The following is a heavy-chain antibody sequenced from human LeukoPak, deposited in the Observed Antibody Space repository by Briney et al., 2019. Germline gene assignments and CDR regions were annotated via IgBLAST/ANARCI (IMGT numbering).Heavy chain of an antibody. Sequence: ASVKVSCKASGYTFTGYYMHWVRQAPGQGLEWMGWINPNSGGTNYAQKFQGWVTMTRDTSISTAHMELSRLRSDDTAVYYCARDAHNDDILTAYYYFDYWGQGTLVTVSS. CDR3: ARDAHNDDILTAYYYFDY. CDR2: INPNSGGT. V-gene: IGHV1-2*04. J-gene: IGHJ4*02. D-gene: IGHD3-9*01. CDR1: GYTFTGYY.